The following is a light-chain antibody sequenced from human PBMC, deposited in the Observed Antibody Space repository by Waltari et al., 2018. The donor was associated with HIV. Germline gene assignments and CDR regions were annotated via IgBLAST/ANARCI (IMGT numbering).Light chain of an antibody. J-gene: IGKJ4*01. Sequence: IVMTQSPATLSVSPGERATLSCRASQSVSNKLAWYQQKPGQAPRLLMYDASTRVTGIPARFSGSGSGTDFTFTISSLQSGDFAIYYCQQYNNWLTFGGGTKVEIK. CDR1: QSVSNK. V-gene: IGKV3-15*01. CDR3: QQYNNWLT. CDR2: DAS.